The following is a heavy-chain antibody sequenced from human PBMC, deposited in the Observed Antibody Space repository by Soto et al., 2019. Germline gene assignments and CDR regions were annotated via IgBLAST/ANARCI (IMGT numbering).Heavy chain of an antibody. V-gene: IGHV1-8*01. CDR2: MNPNSGDR. Sequence: QVQLVQSGAEVKKPGASVKVSCKASGYTLTSYDINWVRQATGQGLEWMGWMNPNSGDRGYAQKCQGRGTKTGNSSISKAYRELRSLRSEATAVYYCARGSWFGDLGNLDNGLDVWGQGTTVTVSS. D-gene: IGHD3-10*01. CDR1: GYTLTSYD. J-gene: IGHJ6*02. CDR3: ARGSWFGDLGNLDNGLDV.